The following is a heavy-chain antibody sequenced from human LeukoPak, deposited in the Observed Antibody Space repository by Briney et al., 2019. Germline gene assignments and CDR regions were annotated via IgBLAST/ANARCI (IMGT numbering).Heavy chain of an antibody. CDR2: ISSSSSYI. J-gene: IGHJ4*02. CDR3: ARVGTYCSSTSCYPQTDY. V-gene: IGHV3-21*01. CDR1: GFTFSSDS. D-gene: IGHD2-2*01. Sequence: GGSLRLSCAASGFTFSSDSMNWVRQAPGKGVEWVSSISSSSSYIYYADSVKGRFTISRDNAKNSLYLQMNSLRAEDTAVYYCARVGTYCSSTSCYPQTDYWGQGTLVTVSS.